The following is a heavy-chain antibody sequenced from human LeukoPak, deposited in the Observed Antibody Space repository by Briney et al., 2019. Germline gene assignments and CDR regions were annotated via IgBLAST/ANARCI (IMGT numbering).Heavy chain of an antibody. J-gene: IGHJ6*02. D-gene: IGHD3-9*01. CDR1: GFTFSSYA. V-gene: IGHV3-23*01. Sequence: PGGSLRLSCAASGFTFSSYAMSWVRQAPGKGLEWVSAISGSGGSTYYADSVKGRFTISRDNSKNTLYLQINSLRAEDTAVYYCAKERRESYDILTGYYLYYYYGMDVWGQGTTVTVSS. CDR3: AKERRESYDILTGYYLYYYYGMDV. CDR2: ISGSGGST.